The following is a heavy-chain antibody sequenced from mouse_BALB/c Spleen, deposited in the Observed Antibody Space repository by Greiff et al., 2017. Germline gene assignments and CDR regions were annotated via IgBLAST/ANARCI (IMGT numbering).Heavy chain of an antibody. J-gene: IGHJ2*01. CDR2: ISSGGSYT. V-gene: IGHV5-6*01. Sequence: EVKVVESGGDLVKPGGSLKLSCAASGFTFSSYGMSWVRQTPDKRLEWVATISSGGSYTYYPDSVKGRFTISRDNAKNTLYLQMSSLKSEDTAMCYCARDSYDYWGQGTTLTVSS. CDR1: GFTFSSYG. CDR3: ARDSYDY.